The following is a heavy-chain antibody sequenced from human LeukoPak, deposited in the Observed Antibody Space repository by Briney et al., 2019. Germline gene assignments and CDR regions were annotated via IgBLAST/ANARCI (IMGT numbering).Heavy chain of an antibody. D-gene: IGHD5-18*01. CDR2: INHSGST. J-gene: IGHJ6*02. Sequence: PSETLSLTCAVYGGSFSGYYWSWIRQPLGKGLEWIGEINHSGSTNYNPSLKSRVTISVDTSKNQFSLKLSSVTAADTAVYYCARGRLNTAMVAAYYYYGMDVWGQGTTVTVSS. V-gene: IGHV4-34*01. CDR1: GGSFSGYY. CDR3: ARGRLNTAMVAAYYYYGMDV.